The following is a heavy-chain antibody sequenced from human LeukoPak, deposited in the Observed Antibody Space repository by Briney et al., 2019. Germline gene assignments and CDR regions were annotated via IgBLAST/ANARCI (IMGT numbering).Heavy chain of an antibody. CDR3: ARDLWGHGVAGTGY. CDR1: GYTFTGYY. CDR2: INPNSGGT. V-gene: IGHV1-2*02. Sequence: ASVKVSCTASGYTFTGYYMHWVRQAPGQGLEWMGWINPNSGGTNYAQKFQGRVTMTRDTSISTAYMELRRLRSDDTAVYYCARDLWGHGVAGTGYWGQGTLVTVSS. J-gene: IGHJ4*02. D-gene: IGHD6-19*01.